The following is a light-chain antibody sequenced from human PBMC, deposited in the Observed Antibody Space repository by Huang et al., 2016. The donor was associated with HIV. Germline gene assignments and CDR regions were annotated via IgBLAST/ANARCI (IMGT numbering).Light chain of an antibody. CDR1: QGIGNS. CDR2: GTS. J-gene: IGKJ1*01. V-gene: IGKV1-NL1*01. CDR3: QQYHGIPWT. Sequence: DIQMTQSPSSLSASVGDRVTITCRASQGIGNSLAWYQQKPEKAPRLLLYGTSRLESGVPSRFSGSGSGTHYTLTISSLQPEDIASYYCQQYHGIPWTFGQGTKVEI.